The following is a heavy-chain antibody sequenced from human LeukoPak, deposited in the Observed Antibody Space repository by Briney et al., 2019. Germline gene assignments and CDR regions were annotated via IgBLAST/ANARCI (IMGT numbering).Heavy chain of an antibody. J-gene: IGHJ3*02. CDR2: IYYSGST. V-gene: IGHV4-59*08. Sequence: TQTLSLTGTVSGGSISGDSWNWRRQPPREGLEWIGYIYYSGSTNYNPSLKSRLTISIDTSKNQFSLKLTSVTAADTAVYYCARRNDFGIWGQGTMVTVSS. CDR3: ARRNDFGI. CDR1: GGSISGDS.